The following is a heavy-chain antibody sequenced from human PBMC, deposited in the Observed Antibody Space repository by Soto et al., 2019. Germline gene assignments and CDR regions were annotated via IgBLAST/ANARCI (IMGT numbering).Heavy chain of an antibody. CDR2: ISGTGGNT. CDR3: AKGLCTLYYYMDV. Sequence: EVQLLESGGGLVQPGGSLRLSCAASGFTFSSYAMSWVRQAPGKGLEWVSAISGTGGNTYYADSVKGRFTISRDNSKNALYLPMISLRAEDTAVYYCAKGLCTLYYYMDVWGKGTTVTVSS. V-gene: IGHV3-23*01. CDR1: GFTFSSYA. J-gene: IGHJ6*03. D-gene: IGHD2-8*01.